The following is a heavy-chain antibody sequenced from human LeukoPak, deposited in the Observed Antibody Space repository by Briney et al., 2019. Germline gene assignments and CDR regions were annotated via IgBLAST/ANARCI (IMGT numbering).Heavy chain of an antibody. D-gene: IGHD1-14*01. CDR2: IHYSGST. V-gene: IGHV4-59*08. CDR3: ARGLPYASPQPGY. CDR1: GGSISSYY. J-gene: IGHJ4*02. Sequence: PSETLSLTCTVSGGSISSYYWSWIRQPPGKALEWIGNIHYSGSTNYNPSLKSRVTISVDTSKNEFSLKLSSVTAADTAVYYCARGLPYASPQPGYWGQGTLVAVSS.